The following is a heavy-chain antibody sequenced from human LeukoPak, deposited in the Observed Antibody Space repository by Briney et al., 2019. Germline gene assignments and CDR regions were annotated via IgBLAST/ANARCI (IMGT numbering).Heavy chain of an antibody. D-gene: IGHD3-22*01. Sequence: SETLSLTCTVSGGSISSHYWSWIRQPPGKGLEWIGYIYYSGSTNYNPSLKSRVTISVDTSKNQFSLKLSSVTAADTAVYYCARATFDSSGYDYWGQGTLVTVSS. V-gene: IGHV4-59*11. CDR3: ARATFDSSGYDY. J-gene: IGHJ4*02. CDR1: GGSISSHY. CDR2: IYYSGST.